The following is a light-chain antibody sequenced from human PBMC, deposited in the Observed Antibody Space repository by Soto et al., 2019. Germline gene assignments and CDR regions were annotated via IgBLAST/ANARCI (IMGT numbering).Light chain of an antibody. CDR1: ESISNN. CDR3: QKYDTART. V-gene: IGKV3-15*01. CDR2: GAA. Sequence: EIVMAQSPATLSVSPGGTATLSCRAGESISNNLAWYQQKPGQAPRLLIYGAATRAAGIPARFSGSGYGTDFTLTISSLQPEDVATYYCQKYDTARTFGQGTKVDI. J-gene: IGKJ1*01.